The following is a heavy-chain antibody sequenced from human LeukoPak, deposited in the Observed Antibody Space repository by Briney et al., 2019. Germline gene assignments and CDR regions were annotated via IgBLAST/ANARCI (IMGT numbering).Heavy chain of an antibody. J-gene: IGHJ6*03. V-gene: IGHV3-23*01. Sequence: PGGSLRLSCAASGFTFSNYAMCWVRQAPGKGLEWVSAVSDSGSNTYYAGSVKGRFTISRDNSKNTLYLQMNSLRAEDTAVYYCARGVSSADFGVVITFYYYYYMDVWGKGTTVTVSS. CDR3: ARGVSSADFGVVITFYYYYYMDV. CDR1: GFTFSNYA. CDR2: VSDSGSNT. D-gene: IGHD3-3*01.